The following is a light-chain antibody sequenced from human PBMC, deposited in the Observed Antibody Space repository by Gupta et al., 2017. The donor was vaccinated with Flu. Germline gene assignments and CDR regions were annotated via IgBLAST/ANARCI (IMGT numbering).Light chain of an antibody. J-gene: IGLJ2*01. CDR2: SND. CDR1: GSNIGTNT. V-gene: IGLV1-44*01. CDR3: ATWDDSLNGVV. Sequence: QSVLTQPPSASVTPGQSVTISCSGRGSNIGTNTVNWFQQLPGTAPRLLIFSNDQRPSGVTDRFSGSKSGTSASLAISGLLSEDEAEYYCATWDDSLNGVVFGGGTKLTVI.